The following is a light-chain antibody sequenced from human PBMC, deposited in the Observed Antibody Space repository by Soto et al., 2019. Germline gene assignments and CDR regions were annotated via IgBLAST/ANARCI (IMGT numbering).Light chain of an antibody. J-gene: IGKJ1*01. CDR2: HAS. V-gene: IGKV3-11*01. Sequence: EIVLTQPPATLSLSPGERATLSCRASQSVTNSLAWYQQKPGQAPRLLIYHASNRATGIPARFSGSGSGTDFTLTISSLEPPDFAVYYCQQRRTFGQGTKVEIK. CDR3: QQRRT. CDR1: QSVTNS.